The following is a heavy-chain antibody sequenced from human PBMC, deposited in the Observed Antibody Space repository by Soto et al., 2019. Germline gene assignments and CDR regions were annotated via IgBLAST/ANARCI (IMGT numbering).Heavy chain of an antibody. J-gene: IGHJ4*02. Sequence: QVQLVQSGAEVKKPGSSVKVSCKASGGTFSSYAISWVRQAPGQGLEWMGGIIPIFGTANYAQKFQGRVTITADKSTSTAYMELSSLRSEDTAVYYCAVGRSDTTIVVDTGVDYWGQGTLVTVS. V-gene: IGHV1-69*06. D-gene: IGHD3-22*01. CDR3: AVGRSDTTIVVDTGVDY. CDR2: IIPIFGTA. CDR1: GGTFSSYA.